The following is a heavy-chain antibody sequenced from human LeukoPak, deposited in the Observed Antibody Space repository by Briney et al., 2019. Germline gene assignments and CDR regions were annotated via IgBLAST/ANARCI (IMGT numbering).Heavy chain of an antibody. J-gene: IGHJ3*01. CDR1: GGSITNYY. V-gene: IGHV4-59*01. CDR3: ARDTLGYSSNWYGVFDA. CDR2: IYYSGST. D-gene: IGHD6-13*01. Sequence: RSSETLSLTCTVSGGSITNYYWSWIRQPPGKGLEWIAYIYYSGSTNYNPSLKSRVTISVDTSKNQFSLKLSSVTAADTAVYYCARDTLGYSSNWYGVFDAWGQGTMVTVSS.